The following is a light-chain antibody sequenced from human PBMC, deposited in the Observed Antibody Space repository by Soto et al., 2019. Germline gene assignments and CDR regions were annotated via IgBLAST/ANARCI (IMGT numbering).Light chain of an antibody. CDR1: SSDVGGYNY. CDR2: EVS. J-gene: IGLJ2*01. Sequence: QSALTQPASVSGSPGQSITISCTGTSSDVGGYNYVSWYQQHPGKAPKLMTYEVSNRPSGVSNRFSGSKSANTASLTISGLQTEDEADYYCSSYTSSSTPVFGGGTKLTVL. CDR3: SSYTSSSTPV. V-gene: IGLV2-14*01.